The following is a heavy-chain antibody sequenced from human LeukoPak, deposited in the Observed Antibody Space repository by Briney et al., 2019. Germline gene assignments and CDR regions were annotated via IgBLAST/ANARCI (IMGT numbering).Heavy chain of an antibody. CDR2: IRYDGSNK. J-gene: IGHJ4*02. CDR3: ARSAVGPIVVAGLDY. CDR1: GLTFSNYG. Sequence: PGGSLRLSCAASGLTFSNYGMHWVRQAPGKGLEWVAFIRYDGSNKYYEDSVKGRFTISRDNSKNTLYLQMNSLRAEDTAVYYCARSAVGPIVVAGLDYWGQGTLVTVSS. D-gene: IGHD6-19*01. V-gene: IGHV3-30*02.